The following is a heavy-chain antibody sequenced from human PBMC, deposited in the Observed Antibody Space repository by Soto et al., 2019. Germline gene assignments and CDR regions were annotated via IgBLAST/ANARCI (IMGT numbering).Heavy chain of an antibody. Sequence: GGSLRLSCAASGFTVSSNYMSWVRQAPGKGLEWVSVIYSGGSTYYADSVKGRFTISRDTSKNTLYLQMNSLRAEDTAVYYCATHSSGWYALYYGMAVWGQGTTVTVSS. CDR2: IYSGGST. CDR1: GFTVSSNY. V-gene: IGHV3-53*01. D-gene: IGHD6-19*01. J-gene: IGHJ6*02. CDR3: ATHSSGWYALYYGMAV.